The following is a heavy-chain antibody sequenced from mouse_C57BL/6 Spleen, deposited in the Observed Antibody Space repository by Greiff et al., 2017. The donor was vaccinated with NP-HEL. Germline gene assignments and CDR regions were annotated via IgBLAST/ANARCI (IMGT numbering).Heavy chain of an antibody. CDR3: AIYYGSSYEDAIDY. CDR2: IDPSDSYT. J-gene: IGHJ4*01. V-gene: IGHV1-69*01. D-gene: IGHD1-1*01. Sequence: VQLQQPGAELVMPGASVKLSCKASGYTFTSYWMHWVKQRPGQGLEWIGEIDPSDSYTNYNQKFKGKSTLTVDKSSSTAYMQLSSLTSEDSAVYYCAIYYGSSYEDAIDYWGQGTSVTVSS. CDR1: GYTFTSYW.